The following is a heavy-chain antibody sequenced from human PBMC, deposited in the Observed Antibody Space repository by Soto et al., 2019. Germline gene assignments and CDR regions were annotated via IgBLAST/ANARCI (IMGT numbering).Heavy chain of an antibody. Sequence: SETLSLTCAVSGGSFTSNNWWTWVRHPPGQGLEWIGEICRTGSTNYNPSLKSRVTISLDKSENQFSLKVTSLTAADTAVYYCASRDTGNSVDYWGQGTLV. D-gene: IGHD5-12*01. CDR1: GGSFTSNNW. J-gene: IGHJ4*02. CDR3: ASRDTGNSVDY. V-gene: IGHV4-4*02. CDR2: ICRTGST.